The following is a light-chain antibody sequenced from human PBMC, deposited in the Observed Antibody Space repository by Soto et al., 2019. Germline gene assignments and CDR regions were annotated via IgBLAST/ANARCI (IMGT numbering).Light chain of an antibody. CDR2: DAS. CDR1: QSVSSY. V-gene: IGKV3-11*01. CDR3: QQRSNWRT. Sequence: EILLTQSPATLSLSPWEIATLSFRASQSVSSYLAWYQQKPGQAPRLLIYDASNRATGIPARFSGSGSGTDFTLTISSLEPEDFAVYYCQQRSNWRTFGQGTKVDIK. J-gene: IGKJ1*01.